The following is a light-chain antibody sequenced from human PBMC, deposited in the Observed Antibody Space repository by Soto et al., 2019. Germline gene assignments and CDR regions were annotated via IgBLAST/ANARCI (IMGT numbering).Light chain of an antibody. CDR2: AVT. CDR3: RSHSSSSTLV. J-gene: IGLJ3*02. CDR1: SSDVGGYNY. V-gene: IGLV2-14*01. Sequence: QSVLTQPASVSGSPGQSITISCTGTSSDVGGYNYVSWFQQHPGKAPKLIVYAVTNRPSGVSNRFSGSKSGNTASLTISGLRAEDEANYDCRSHSSSSTLVFGGGTKLTVL.